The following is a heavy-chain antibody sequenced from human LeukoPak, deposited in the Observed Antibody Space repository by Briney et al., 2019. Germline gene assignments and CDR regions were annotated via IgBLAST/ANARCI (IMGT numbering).Heavy chain of an antibody. J-gene: IGHJ5*02. V-gene: IGHV3-74*01. Sequence: PGGSLRLSCAASGFTFSNYWMHWVRQASGKGLVWVSRINSDGSSTNYADSVRGRFSISRDNAKNTLYLQMNSLRAEDTAIYYCAKENWYLYNNNWYKTWFDPWGQGTLVTVSS. CDR1: GFTFSNYW. D-gene: IGHD6-13*01. CDR2: INSDGSST. CDR3: AKENWYLYNNNWYKTWFDP.